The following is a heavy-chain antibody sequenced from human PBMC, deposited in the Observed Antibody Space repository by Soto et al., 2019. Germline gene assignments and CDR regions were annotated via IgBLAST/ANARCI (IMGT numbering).Heavy chain of an antibody. D-gene: IGHD4-17*01. CDR3: ARVGYAVTTGGAFDI. Sequence: EVQLVESGGGLIQPGGSLRLSCAASGFTVSSNYMSWVRQAPGKGLEWVSVIYSGGSTYYADSVKGRFTISRDNSKNTRYLQMNSLRAGDTAVYYCARVGYAVTTGGAFDIWGQGTMVTVSS. CDR1: GFTVSSNY. J-gene: IGHJ3*02. CDR2: IYSGGST. V-gene: IGHV3-53*01.